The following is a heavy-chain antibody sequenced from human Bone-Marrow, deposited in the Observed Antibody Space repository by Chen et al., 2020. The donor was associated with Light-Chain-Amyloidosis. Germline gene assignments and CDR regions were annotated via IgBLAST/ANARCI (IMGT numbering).Heavy chain of an antibody. D-gene: IGHD5-12*01. CDR2: LYPEDSDA. V-gene: IGHV5-51*01. Sequence: EVQLEQSGPEVKKPGESLKISCKGSGYTFPNYWIGWVRQMPGKGLEWMGVLYPEDSDARYCPSFEGQVTISADKSITPAYLQWRSLKASDTAMYYCARRRDGYNFDYWGQGTLVTVSS. CDR1: GYTFPNYW. J-gene: IGHJ4*02. CDR3: ARRRDGYNFDY.